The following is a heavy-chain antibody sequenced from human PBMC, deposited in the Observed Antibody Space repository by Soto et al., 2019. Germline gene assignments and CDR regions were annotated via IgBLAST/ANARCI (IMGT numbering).Heavy chain of an antibody. J-gene: IGHJ3*02. CDR3: AKDPTDYDYLWGSPDAFDI. V-gene: IGHV3-23*01. CDR2: ISGSGGST. Sequence: EVQLLESGGGLVQPGGSLRLSCAASGFTFSSYAMSWVRQAPGKGLEWVSAISGSGGSTYYADSVKGRFTISRDNSKNTLYLQMNSLRAEDTAVYYCAKDPTDYDYLWGSPDAFDIWGQGTMVTVSS. D-gene: IGHD3-16*01. CDR1: GFTFSSYA.